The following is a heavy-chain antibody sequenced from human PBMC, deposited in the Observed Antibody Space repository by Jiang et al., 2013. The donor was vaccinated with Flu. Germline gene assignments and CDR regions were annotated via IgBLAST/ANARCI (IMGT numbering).Heavy chain of an antibody. CDR2: TYYRSKWYN. CDR3: ARDRTLAVAQEPYYYGMDV. J-gene: IGHJ6*02. D-gene: IGHD6-19*01. V-gene: IGHV6-1*01. Sequence: AISGDSVSSNSAAWNWIRQSPSRGLEWLGRTYYRSKWYNDYAVSVKSRITINPDTSKNQFSLQLNSVTPEDTAVYYCARDRTLAVAQEPYYYGMDVWGQGTTVTVSS. CDR1: GDSVSSNSAA.